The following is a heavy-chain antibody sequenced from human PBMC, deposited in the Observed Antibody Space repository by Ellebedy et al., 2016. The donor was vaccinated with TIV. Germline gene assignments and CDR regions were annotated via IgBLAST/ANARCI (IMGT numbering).Heavy chain of an antibody. D-gene: IGHD2-15*01. V-gene: IGHV3-21*06. J-gene: IGHJ4*02. CDR3: SRGWSTPDS. Sequence: GESLKISCGASGFTFSSYAMNWVRQSPGKGLEWVSSIRSTGSDKYYAESVKGRFTISRDNAQDTLFLQMNSLRAEDTAVYFCSRGWSTPDSWGQGTLVIVSS. CDR1: GFTFSSYA. CDR2: IRSTGSDK.